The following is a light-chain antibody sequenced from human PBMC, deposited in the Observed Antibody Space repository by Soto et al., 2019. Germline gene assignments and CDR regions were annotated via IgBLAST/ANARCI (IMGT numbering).Light chain of an antibody. V-gene: IGKV2-28*01. CDR2: LGS. Sequence: EIVMTHSPLSLPVTPGEPASISCSSSQSLLHRNGNNYFNWYLQKPGQSPQLMIYLGSKRASGVTERLSGSVSGTEVTLKFIRLEAEDVGVYSCMRALHIPWAFGHGTRV. CDR3: MRALHIPWA. CDR1: QSLLHRNGNNY. J-gene: IGKJ1*01.